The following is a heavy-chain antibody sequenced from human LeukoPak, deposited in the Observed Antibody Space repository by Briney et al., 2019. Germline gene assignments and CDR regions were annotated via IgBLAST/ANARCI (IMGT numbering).Heavy chain of an antibody. CDR1: GYNFTIYW. CDR3: AIFDFLFGEIDNWFDP. J-gene: IGHJ5*02. Sequence: GESLQISCKGSGYNFTIYWIGWVRQMPGKGLEWMGIIYPGDSDTRYSPSFQGQVTISADKSISTAYLQWSSLKASDTAMYYCAIFDFLFGEIDNWFDPWGQGTQVTVSS. V-gene: IGHV5-51*01. CDR2: IYPGDSDT. D-gene: IGHD3-16*01.